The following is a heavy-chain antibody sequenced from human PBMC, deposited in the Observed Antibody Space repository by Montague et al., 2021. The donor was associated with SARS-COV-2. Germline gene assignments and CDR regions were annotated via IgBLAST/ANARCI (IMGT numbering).Heavy chain of an antibody. J-gene: IGHJ4*02. CDR1: GGSISSGGYY. CDR3: PRSLPGNQFQFDY. Sequence: TLSLTCSVSGGSISSGGYYWTWIRQRPGGDLEWLGYLYYNGMTHYSPSLKSRASFSPDTSKNQFSLKLTSATATDSALYFCPRSLPGNQFQFDYWGQGALVTVSS. CDR2: LYYNGMT. V-gene: IGHV4-31*03. D-gene: IGHD1-14*01.